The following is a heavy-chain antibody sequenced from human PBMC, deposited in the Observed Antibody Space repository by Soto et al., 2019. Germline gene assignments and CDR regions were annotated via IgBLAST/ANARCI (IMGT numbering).Heavy chain of an antibody. D-gene: IGHD6-19*01. V-gene: IGHV3-23*01. J-gene: IGHJ4*02. CDR2: ITSDGSTT. CDR3: AKGGSSGWPGGEDF. CDR1: GFTFSNYA. Sequence: EVQLLESGGGLVQPGGSLRLSCVVSGFTFSNYAMSWVRKTPGKGLEWVSGITSDGSTTWYVDFVEGRFTISRDNSKNTVYLQLNSPRGEDAAVYFCAKGGSSGWPGGEDFWGQGTMVTVSS.